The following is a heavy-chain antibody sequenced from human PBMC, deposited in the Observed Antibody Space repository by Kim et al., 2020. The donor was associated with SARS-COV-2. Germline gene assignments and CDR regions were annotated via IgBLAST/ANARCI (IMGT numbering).Heavy chain of an antibody. CDR2: INTGNGHT. CDR3: ARDDAVYYDALTGPGRFDP. J-gene: IGHJ5*02. Sequence: YTIHWVRQAPGQRLEWMGWINTGNGHTKYSHNFQGRVTIDSDTSASTTYMKLNSLTSKDTAVYYCARDDAVYYDALTGPGRFDPWGQGTLAT. CDR1: YT. V-gene: IGHV1-3*04. D-gene: IGHD3-9*01.